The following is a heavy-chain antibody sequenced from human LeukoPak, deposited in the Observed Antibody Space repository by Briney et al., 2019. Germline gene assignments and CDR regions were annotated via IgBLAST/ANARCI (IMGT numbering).Heavy chain of an antibody. Sequence: SETLSLTCTVSGGSFSTYYWRWIRPPAGKGLAWIGRIYSCGSTNTNPSLKSRLTMSVDTSKNHFSLKLSSVTAADTAVYYCARGDPFRAGWFDPWGQGTLVTVSS. CDR3: ARGDPFRAGWFDP. CDR2: IYSCGST. V-gene: IGHV4-4*07. J-gene: IGHJ5*02. CDR1: GGSFSTYY. D-gene: IGHD6-13*01.